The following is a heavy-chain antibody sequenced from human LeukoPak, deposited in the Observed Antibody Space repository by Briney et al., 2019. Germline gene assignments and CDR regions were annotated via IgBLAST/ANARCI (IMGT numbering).Heavy chain of an antibody. CDR2: INHSGST. D-gene: IGHD3-10*01. V-gene: IGHV4-34*01. CDR3: ARRSMVRGVFDY. Sequence: PSETLSLTCAVYGGSFSGYYWSWIRQPPGKGLEWIGEINHSGSTNYNPSLKSRVTISVDTSKNQFSLKLSSVTAANTAVYYCARRSMVRGVFDYWGQGTLVTVSS. CDR1: GGSFSGYY. J-gene: IGHJ4*02.